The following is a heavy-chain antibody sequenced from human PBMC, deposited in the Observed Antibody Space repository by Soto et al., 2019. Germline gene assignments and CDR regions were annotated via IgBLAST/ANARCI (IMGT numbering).Heavy chain of an antibody. D-gene: IGHD3-22*01. J-gene: IGHJ3*02. CDR3: AAYDRSGPDAFDI. Sequence: ASVKVSCKASGFTFSSSAVQWVRQARGQRLEWIGWIVVDNGDTNYAQKFQERVTITRDMSTSTAYMELRSLRSEDTAVYYCAAYDRSGPDAFDIWGQGTMVT. V-gene: IGHV1-58*01. CDR2: IVVDNGDT. CDR1: GFTFSSSA.